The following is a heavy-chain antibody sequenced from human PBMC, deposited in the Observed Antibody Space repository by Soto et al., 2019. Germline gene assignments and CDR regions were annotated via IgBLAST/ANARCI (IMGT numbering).Heavy chain of an antibody. J-gene: IGHJ6*02. CDR1: VFTFSDYY. CDR2: MSGSGDAI. CDR3: VRGNFYYGMDG. V-gene: IGHV3-11*01. Sequence: PXGSLRLSCTTSVFTFSDYYMTWVRQAPGKGLEWISYMSGSGDAIYYADSVKGRFTISRDNAKNSLHLEMNSLRVEDTAMYYCVRGNFYYGMDGWGQGTTVTVSS.